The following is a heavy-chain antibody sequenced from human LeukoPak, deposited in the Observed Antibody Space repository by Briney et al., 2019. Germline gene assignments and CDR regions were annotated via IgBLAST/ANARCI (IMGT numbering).Heavy chain of an antibody. CDR2: ISYDGNST. Sequence: GGSLRLSCAASGFTFTTYGMYWVRQAPGKGLEWVALISYDGNSTYYADSVKGRFTVSRDDSKSALYLQMNSLRVEDTAVYYCARDGAHYDVDVWGQGTMVSVSS. V-gene: IGHV3-30*03. D-gene: IGHD3-16*01. J-gene: IGHJ3*01. CDR1: GFTFTTYG. CDR3: ARDGAHYDVDV.